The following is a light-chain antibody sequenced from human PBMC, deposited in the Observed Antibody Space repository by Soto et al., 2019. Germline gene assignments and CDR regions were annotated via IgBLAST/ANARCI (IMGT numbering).Light chain of an antibody. J-gene: IGLJ1*01. CDR1: SSDVGGYNY. V-gene: IGLV2-8*01. CDR2: EVS. Sequence: QSVLTQPPSASGSPGQSVTISCTGTSSDVGGYNYVSWYQQHPGKAPKLMIYEVSQRPSGVPDRFSGSKSGTSASLAISGLQSEDEADYYCAAWDDSLNGLYVFGTGTKVTVL. CDR3: AAWDDSLNGLYV.